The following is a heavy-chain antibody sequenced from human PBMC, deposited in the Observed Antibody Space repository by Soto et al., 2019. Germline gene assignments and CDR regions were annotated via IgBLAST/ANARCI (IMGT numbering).Heavy chain of an antibody. J-gene: IGHJ6*02. CDR1: GGTFSRSS. Sequence: QEHLVQSGAEVKKTGSSVKVSCKASGGTFSRSSISWVRQAPGQGLEWMGGIIPIFDAVHYAQKFQGRVTFTADESTSTAYMELSSLRYDDTAVYFCARAHCGGDCTRSYSYYGLEVWGQGTTVTVSS. CDR3: ARAHCGGDCTRSYSYYGLEV. D-gene: IGHD2-21*02. V-gene: IGHV1-69*01. CDR2: IIPIFDAV.